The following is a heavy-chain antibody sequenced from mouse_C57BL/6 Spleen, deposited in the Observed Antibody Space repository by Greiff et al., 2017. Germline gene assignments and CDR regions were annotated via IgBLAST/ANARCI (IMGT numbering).Heavy chain of an antibody. D-gene: IGHD1-1*01. CDR3: ARTPYYYGEAWYFDV. Sequence: VQLQQSDAELVKPGASVKISCKVSGYTFTDHTIHWMKQRPEQGLEWIGYIYPRDGSTKYNEKFKGKATLTADKSSSTAYMQLNSLTSEDSAVYFCARTPYYYGEAWYFDVWGTGTTVTVSS. V-gene: IGHV1-78*01. CDR1: GYTFTDHT. CDR2: IYPRDGST. J-gene: IGHJ1*03.